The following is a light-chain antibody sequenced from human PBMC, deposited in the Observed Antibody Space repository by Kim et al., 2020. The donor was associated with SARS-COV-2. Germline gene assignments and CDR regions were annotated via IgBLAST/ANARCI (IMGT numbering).Light chain of an antibody. Sequence: PGQSVTISCTGSSSDVGLYNRVSWYQQPPGTAPKVMIYEVSNRPSGVPDRFSGSKSGNTASLTISGLQAEDEADYYCSSYTSTSFSFGTGTKVTVL. J-gene: IGLJ1*01. CDR1: SSDVGLYNR. V-gene: IGLV2-18*02. CDR2: EVS. CDR3: SSYTSTSFS.